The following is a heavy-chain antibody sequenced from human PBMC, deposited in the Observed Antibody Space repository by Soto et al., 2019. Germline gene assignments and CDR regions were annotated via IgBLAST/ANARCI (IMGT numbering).Heavy chain of an antibody. CDR1: GGSISRSSYY. J-gene: IGHJ6*02. V-gene: IGHV4-39*01. Sequence: SETLSLTCTVSGGSISRSSYYWGWIRKPPGKGLEWIGSIYYSGSTYYNPSLKSRVTISVDTSKNQFSLKLSSVTAADTAVYYCASSPTYSSGWYTYYYYGMDVWGQGTTVTVSS. D-gene: IGHD6-19*01. CDR3: ASSPTYSSGWYTYYYYGMDV. CDR2: IYYSGST.